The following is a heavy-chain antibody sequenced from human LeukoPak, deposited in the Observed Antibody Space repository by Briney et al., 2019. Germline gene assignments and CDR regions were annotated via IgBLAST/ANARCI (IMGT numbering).Heavy chain of an antibody. CDR2: IRYDGSNK. D-gene: IGHD1-26*01. J-gene: IGHJ4*02. V-gene: IGHV3-30*02. Sequence: GGSLRLSCAASGFTFSSYGMHWVRQAPGKGLEWVAFIRYDGSNKYYADSVKGRFTISRDNSKNTLYLQMNSLRAEDTAVYYCARAGTIVGATIFDYWGQGTLVTVSS. CDR1: GFTFSSYG. CDR3: ARAGTIVGATIFDY.